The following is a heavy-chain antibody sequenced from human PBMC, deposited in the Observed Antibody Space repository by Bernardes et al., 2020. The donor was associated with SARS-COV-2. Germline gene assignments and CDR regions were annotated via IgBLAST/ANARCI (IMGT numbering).Heavy chain of an antibody. CDR3: ARVRNWNDLDAFDI. J-gene: IGHJ3*02. CDR1: GFTFSNAW. CDR2: ISSSSSYI. D-gene: IGHD1-1*01. Sequence: GGSLRLSCAASGFTFSNAWMNWVRQAPGKGLEWVSSISSSSSYIYYADSVKGRFTISRDNAKNSLYLQMNSLRAEDTAVYYCARVRNWNDLDAFDIWGQGTMVTVSS. V-gene: IGHV3-21*01.